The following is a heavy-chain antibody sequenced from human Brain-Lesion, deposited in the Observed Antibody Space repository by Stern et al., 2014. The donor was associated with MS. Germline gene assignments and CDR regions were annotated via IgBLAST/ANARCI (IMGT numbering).Heavy chain of an antibody. CDR1: GFTFGNYW. J-gene: IGHJ6*02. V-gene: IGHV3-7*01. CDR2: IKADGTAK. D-gene: IGHD3-3*01. CDR3: ARVYNTIYGIVTQRGSGMDV. Sequence: EVQLVESGGGLVQPGGSLTISCTAAGFTFGNYWMTWVRQAPGKGLEWVANIKADGTAKNYVDSVKGRITISRENARNSLYLQMNSLRVEDTALYYCARVYNTIYGIVTQRGSGMDVWGQGTTVIVSS.